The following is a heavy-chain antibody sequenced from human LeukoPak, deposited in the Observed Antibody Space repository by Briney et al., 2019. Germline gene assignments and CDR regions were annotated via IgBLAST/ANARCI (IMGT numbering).Heavy chain of an antibody. CDR3: ARATVTTDDAFDI. V-gene: IGHV3-48*03. CDR1: GFTFSSYE. Sequence: GGSLRLSCAASGFTFSSYEMNWVRQAPGKGLEWVSYISSSGSTIYYADSVKGRFTISRDNAKNSLYLQMNSLRAEDTAVYYCARATVTTDDAFDIWGLGTMVTVSS. J-gene: IGHJ3*02. CDR2: ISSSGSTI. D-gene: IGHD4-17*01.